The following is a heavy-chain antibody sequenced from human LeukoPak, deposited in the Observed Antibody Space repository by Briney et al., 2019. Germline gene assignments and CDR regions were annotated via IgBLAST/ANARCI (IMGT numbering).Heavy chain of an antibody. Sequence: GRSLRLSCAASGFTFSSYAMHWVRQAPGKGLEWVAAISHDGSNKYHADSVKGRFTVSRDNSKNTVYLQMHSLSAEDTAVYFCAGSPKYSSSWYEYFQHWGQGTLVTVSS. D-gene: IGHD6-13*01. CDR3: AGSPKYSSSWYEYFQH. V-gene: IGHV3-30*01. J-gene: IGHJ1*01. CDR1: GFTFSSYA. CDR2: ISHDGSNK.